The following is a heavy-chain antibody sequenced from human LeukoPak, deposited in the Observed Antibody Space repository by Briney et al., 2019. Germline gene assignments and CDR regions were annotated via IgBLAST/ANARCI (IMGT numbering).Heavy chain of an antibody. CDR2: ISAYNGNT. CDR1: GYTFTIYG. Sequence: ASVKVSCKASGYTFTIYGISWVRQAPGQGLEWMGWISAYNGNTNYAQKLQSRVTMTTDTSTSTAYMELRNLRSDDTAVYYCARGGPAARLITFGGVTDYWGQGTLVTVSS. CDR3: ARGGPAARLITFGGVTDY. J-gene: IGHJ4*02. D-gene: IGHD3-16*01. V-gene: IGHV1-18*01.